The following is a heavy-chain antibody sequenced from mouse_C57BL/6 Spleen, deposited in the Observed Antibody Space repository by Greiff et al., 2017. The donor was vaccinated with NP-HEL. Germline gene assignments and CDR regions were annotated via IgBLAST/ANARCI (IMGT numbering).Heavy chain of an antibody. CDR1: GYAFSSYW. Sequence: VHLVESGAELVKPGASVKISCKASGYAFSSYWMNWVKQRPGKGLEWIGQIYPGDGDTNYNGKFKGKATLTADKSSSTAYMQLSSLTSEDSAVYFCASPSLYYEGWYFDVWGTGTTVTVSS. CDR2: IYPGDGDT. V-gene: IGHV1-80*01. D-gene: IGHD1-1*01. CDR3: ASPSLYYEGWYFDV. J-gene: IGHJ1*03.